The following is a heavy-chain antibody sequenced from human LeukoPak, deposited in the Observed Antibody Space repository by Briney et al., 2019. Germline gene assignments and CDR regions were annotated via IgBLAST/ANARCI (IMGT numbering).Heavy chain of an antibody. J-gene: IGHJ5*02. CDR2: ISGSGGST. CDR3: ARDHCSSTSCYIDLPWFDP. D-gene: IGHD2-2*02. Sequence: GGSLRLSCAASGFTFSSYAMSWVRQAPGKGLEWVSAISGSGGSTYYADSVKGRFTISRDNAKNSLYLQMNSLRAEDTAVYYCARDHCSSTSCYIDLPWFDPWGQGTLVTVSS. CDR1: GFTFSSYA. V-gene: IGHV3-23*01.